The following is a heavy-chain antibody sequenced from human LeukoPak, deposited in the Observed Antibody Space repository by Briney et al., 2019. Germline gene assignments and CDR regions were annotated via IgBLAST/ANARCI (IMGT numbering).Heavy chain of an antibody. CDR2: IYYSGGT. Sequence: PSETLSLTCTVSGGSISSSSYYWGWIRQPPGKGLEWIGSIYYSGGTYYNPSPKSRVTISVDTSKNQFSLKLSSVAAADTAVYYCARGVNVDIFDYWGQGTLVTVSS. CDR1: GGSISSSSYY. J-gene: IGHJ4*02. D-gene: IGHD5-12*01. V-gene: IGHV4-39*07. CDR3: ARGVNVDIFDY.